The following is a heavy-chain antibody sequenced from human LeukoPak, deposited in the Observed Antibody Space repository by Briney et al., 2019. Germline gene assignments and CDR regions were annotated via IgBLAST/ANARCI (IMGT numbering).Heavy chain of an antibody. Sequence: PGGSLRLSCAVSGITFSSYWMSWVRQVPGKGLEWVANIKEDGSEKYYVDSVKGRFTISRDNAKNSLYLQMGSLSAEDTAVYYCAGGPVRYPIWGQGTMVTVSS. J-gene: IGHJ3*02. V-gene: IGHV3-7*01. CDR1: GITFSSYW. CDR2: IKEDGSEK. D-gene: IGHD3-9*01. CDR3: AGGPVRYPI.